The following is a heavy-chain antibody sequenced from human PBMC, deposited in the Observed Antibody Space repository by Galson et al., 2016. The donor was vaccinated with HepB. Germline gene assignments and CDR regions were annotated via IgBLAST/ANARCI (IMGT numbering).Heavy chain of an antibody. Sequence: LRLSCAASGFTFNTCGMGWVRQAPGKGLECIGTVYRGQIYYSPSLEGRVTISVGMSKDLLSLKLTSLTAADTAVYYCARAGLGTKASFDYWGRGTLVAVSS. J-gene: IGHJ4*02. V-gene: IGHV4-38-2*01. CDR1: GFTFNTCG. CDR3: ARAGLGTKASFDY. CDR2: VYRGQI. D-gene: IGHD1/OR15-1a*01.